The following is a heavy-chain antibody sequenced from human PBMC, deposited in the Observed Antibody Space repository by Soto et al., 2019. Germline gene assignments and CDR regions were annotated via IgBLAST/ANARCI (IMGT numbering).Heavy chain of an antibody. CDR2: ISWNSGSI. CDR1: GFTFSSYA. Sequence: PGGSLRLSCAASGFTFSSYAMSWVRQAPGKGLEWVSGISWNSGSIGYADSVKGRFTISRDNAKNSLYLQMNSLRAEDTALYYCAKDIEYQTYYFDYWGQGTLVTVSS. D-gene: IGHD2-2*01. V-gene: IGHV3-9*01. CDR3: AKDIEYQTYYFDY. J-gene: IGHJ4*02.